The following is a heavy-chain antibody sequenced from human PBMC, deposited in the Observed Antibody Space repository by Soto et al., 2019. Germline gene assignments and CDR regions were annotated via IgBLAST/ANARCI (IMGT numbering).Heavy chain of an antibody. CDR1: GFTFSNYW. D-gene: IGHD6-6*01. J-gene: IGHJ4*02. V-gene: IGHV3-7*01. CDR3: ATSRHLDF. CDR2: IKEDESEK. Sequence: GGSLRLSCAASGFTFSNYWMTWVRQAPGKGLEWVANIKEDESEKCYADSVKGRFTISRDNAKSSLYLQMNSLGAEDTAVYYCATSRHLDFWGQGTLVTVSS.